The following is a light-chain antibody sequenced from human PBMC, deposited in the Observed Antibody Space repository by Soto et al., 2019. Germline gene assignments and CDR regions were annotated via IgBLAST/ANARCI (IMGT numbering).Light chain of an antibody. Sequence: QTVVTQEPSLTVSPGGTVTLTCGSSTGAVTSGHYPYWFQQKPGQAPRTLIYDTSNKHSWTPARFSGSLLGGKAALTLSGAQPEDEADYYCLLSYSGAHVILGGGTKLTVL. CDR1: TGAVTSGHY. V-gene: IGLV7-46*01. J-gene: IGLJ2*01. CDR2: DTS. CDR3: LLSYSGAHVI.